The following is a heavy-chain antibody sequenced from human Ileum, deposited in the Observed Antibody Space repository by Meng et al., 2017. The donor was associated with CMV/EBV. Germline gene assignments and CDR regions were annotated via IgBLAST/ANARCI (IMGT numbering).Heavy chain of an antibody. V-gene: IGHV4-39*07. Sequence: QLTLQESGPGLVKPSETLSLTCTVSGASISRSTYYWGWIRQPPGKGLEWIGSIYYSGGTYYNPSLKSRVTISVDTSKNQFSLKLNSVTAADTAVYYCASGDSLRAVDFWGQGTLVTVSS. CDR3: ASGDSLRAVDF. CDR1: GASISRSTYY. D-gene: IGHD2-21*02. J-gene: IGHJ4*02. CDR2: IYYSGGT.